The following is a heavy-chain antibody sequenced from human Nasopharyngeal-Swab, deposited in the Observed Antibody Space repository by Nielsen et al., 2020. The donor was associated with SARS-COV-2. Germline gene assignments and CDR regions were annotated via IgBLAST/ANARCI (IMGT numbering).Heavy chain of an antibody. J-gene: IGHJ6*02. D-gene: IGHD3-22*01. CDR3: ARGTVYYYDSGGYYYYYYYGMDV. Sequence: WIRQPLGKGLEWIGEINHSGSTNYNPSLKSRVTISVDTSKNQFSLKLSSVTAADTAVYYCARGTVYYYDSGGYYYYYYYGMDVWGQGTTVTVSS. V-gene: IGHV4-34*01. CDR2: INHSGST.